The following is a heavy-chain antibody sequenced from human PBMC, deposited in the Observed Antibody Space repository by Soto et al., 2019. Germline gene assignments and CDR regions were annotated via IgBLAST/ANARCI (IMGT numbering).Heavy chain of an antibody. D-gene: IGHD1-26*01. CDR3: AHRPIVGAAI. Sequence: SETLSLTCAVFGGSISNSNWWTWVRQPPGKGLDWIGEIFHSGSTNYNSSLMGRVTISVDKANNQFSLKLSSVTAADTAVYYCAHRPIVGAAIWGQGTLVTVSS. J-gene: IGHJ4*02. V-gene: IGHV4-4*02. CDR2: IFHSGST. CDR1: GGSISNSNW.